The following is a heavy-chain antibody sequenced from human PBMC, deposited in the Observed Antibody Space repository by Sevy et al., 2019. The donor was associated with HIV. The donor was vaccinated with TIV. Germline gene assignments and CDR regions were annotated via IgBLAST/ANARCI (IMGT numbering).Heavy chain of an antibody. J-gene: IGHJ4*02. Sequence: GGSLRLSCAASGFTFSSYSMNWVRQAPGNGLGWVSYISRSSSTIYYVDSVKGRFTISRDNAKNSLYLQMNSLRAEDTAVYYCARSPPYSSGWYGIDYWGQGTLVTVSS. CDR3: ARSPPYSSGWYGIDY. D-gene: IGHD6-19*01. CDR1: GFTFSSYS. V-gene: IGHV3-48*01. CDR2: ISRSSSTI.